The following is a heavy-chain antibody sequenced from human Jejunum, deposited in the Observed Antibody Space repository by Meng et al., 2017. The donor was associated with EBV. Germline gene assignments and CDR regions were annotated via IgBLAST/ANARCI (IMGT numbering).Heavy chain of an antibody. CDR3: ARVRPGGGWFDP. Sequence: QVQLMESVSELKKPGASVKVSCKASGYTFTSSGINWVRQAPGQGLEWMGWINTNTGYPTYAQDFTGRFVFSLDTSVSTAYLQITSLSTEDNAVYYCARVRPGGGWFDPWGQGTLVTVSS. J-gene: IGHJ5*02. D-gene: IGHD2-8*02. CDR1: GYTFTSSG. V-gene: IGHV7-4-1*02. CDR2: INTNTGYP.